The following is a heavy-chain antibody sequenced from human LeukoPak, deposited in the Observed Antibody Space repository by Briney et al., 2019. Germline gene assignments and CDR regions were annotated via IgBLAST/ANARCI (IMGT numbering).Heavy chain of an antibody. CDR3: ARAQQGYSGYDYYWFDS. V-gene: IGHV4-34*01. CDR2: INHSGST. CDR1: GGSFSDYY. D-gene: IGHD5-12*01. J-gene: IGHJ5*01. Sequence: SETLSLTCAVYGGSFSDYYWNWIRQPPGKGLEWIGEINHSGSTNYNPSPKSRVTISVDTSKNQFSLKLSSVTAADTAVYYCARAQQGYSGYDYYWFDSWGQGTLVTVSS.